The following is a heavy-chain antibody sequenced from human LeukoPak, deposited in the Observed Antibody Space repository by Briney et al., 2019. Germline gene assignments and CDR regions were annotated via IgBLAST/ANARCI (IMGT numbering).Heavy chain of an antibody. CDR3: ARGGPGSYYYDSSGSDAFDI. CDR2: ISGSGGST. J-gene: IGHJ3*02. Sequence: PGGSLRLSCAASGFTFSSYAMSWVRQAPGKGLEWVSAISGSGGSTYYADSVKGRFTISRDNSKNTLYLQMNSLRAEDTAVYYCARGGPGSYYYDSSGSDAFDIWGQGTMVTVSS. CDR1: GFTFSSYA. D-gene: IGHD3-22*01. V-gene: IGHV3-23*01.